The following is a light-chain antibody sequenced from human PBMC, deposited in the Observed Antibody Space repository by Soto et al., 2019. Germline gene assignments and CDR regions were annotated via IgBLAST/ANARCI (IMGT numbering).Light chain of an antibody. CDR2: KAP. V-gene: IGKV1-5*03. CDR1: QSISSW. J-gene: IGKJ4*01. CDR3: QQHSSWPLT. Sequence: DIQMTQSPSTLSASVGDRVTITCRASQSISSWLAWYQQKPGQAPKLLIYKAPSLDGGVPSRFSGRGSGTEFTLTISSLQPDDFATYYCQQHSSWPLTFGGGTKVEIK.